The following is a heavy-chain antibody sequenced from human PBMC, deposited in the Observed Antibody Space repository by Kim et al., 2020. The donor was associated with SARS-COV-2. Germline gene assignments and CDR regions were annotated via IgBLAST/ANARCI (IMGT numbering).Heavy chain of an antibody. CDR3: AREEIQGYCSGGSCYSQRNNWFDP. D-gene: IGHD2-15*01. Sequence: SVKVSCKASGGTFSSYAISWVRQAPGQGLEWMGRIIPILGIANNAQKFQGRVTITADKSTSTPYMELSSLRSEDTAVYYCAREEIQGYCSGGSCYSQRNNWFDPWGQGTLVTVCS. CDR2: IIPILGIA. CDR1: GGTFSSYA. V-gene: IGHV1-69*04. J-gene: IGHJ5*02.